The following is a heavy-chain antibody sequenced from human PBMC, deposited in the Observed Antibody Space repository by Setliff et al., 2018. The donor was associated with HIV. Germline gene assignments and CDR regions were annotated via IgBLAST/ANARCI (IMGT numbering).Heavy chain of an antibody. V-gene: IGHV3-21*01. CDR2: ISIGSGGAI. Sequence: AGGSLRLSCAASGFTFRNYKFNWVRQAPGRGLEWVSSISIGSGGAIDYADSVQGRFTISRDNSKNSLYLQMNGLRVEDTAVYYRARDHYAFDIWGQGTMVTVSS. CDR3: ARDHYAFDI. J-gene: IGHJ3*02. CDR1: GFTFRNYK.